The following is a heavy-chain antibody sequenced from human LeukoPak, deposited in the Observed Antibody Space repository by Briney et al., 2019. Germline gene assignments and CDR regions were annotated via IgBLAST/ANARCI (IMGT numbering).Heavy chain of an antibody. V-gene: IGHV3-66*01. CDR1: GFTFSNNY. D-gene: IGHD5-18*01. Sequence: GGSLRLSCAASGFTFSNNYMGWVRQAPGKGLEWVSVISSGGSTYYADSVKGRFTISRDNSKNTLYLQMNSLRAEDTAVYYCATPRYNYDFDYWGQGTLVTVSS. CDR3: ATPRYNYDFDY. CDR2: ISSGGST. J-gene: IGHJ4*02.